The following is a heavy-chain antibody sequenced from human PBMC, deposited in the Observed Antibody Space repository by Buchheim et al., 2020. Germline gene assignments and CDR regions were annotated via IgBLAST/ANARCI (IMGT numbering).Heavy chain of an antibody. D-gene: IGHD6-13*01. CDR1: GFTFSSYG. Sequence: QVQLVESGGGVVQPGRSLRLSCAASGFTFSSYGMHWVRQAPGKGLEWVAVIWYDGSNKYYADSVKGRLTISRDNSKNTLYLQMNSLRAEDTAVYYRARAIAAAGLDYWGQGTL. CDR3: ARAIAAAGLDY. V-gene: IGHV3-33*01. CDR2: IWYDGSNK. J-gene: IGHJ4*02.